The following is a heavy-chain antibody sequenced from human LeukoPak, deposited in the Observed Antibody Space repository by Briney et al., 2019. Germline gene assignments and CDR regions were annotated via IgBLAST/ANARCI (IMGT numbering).Heavy chain of an antibody. CDR3: ARGQYRRDY. J-gene: IGHJ4*02. CDR1: GGSFSGYY. CDR2: INHSGST. D-gene: IGHD3-16*02. Sequence: PSVTLSLTCAVYGGSFSGYYWSWIRQPPGKGLEWIGEINHSGSTNYHPSLKSRVTVSVDTSKSQFSLYLNSVTAADTAVYYCARGQYRRDYWGQGTLVTVSS. V-gene: IGHV4-34*01.